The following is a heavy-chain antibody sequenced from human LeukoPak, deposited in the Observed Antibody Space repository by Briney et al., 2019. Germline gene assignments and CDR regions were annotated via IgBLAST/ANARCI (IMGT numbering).Heavy chain of an antibody. CDR2: INHSGST. V-gene: IGHV4-34*01. Sequence: SETLSLTCAVYGGSFSGYYWSWIRQPPGKGLEWIGEINHSGSTNYNPSLKSRVTISVDTSKNQFSLKLSSVTAADTAVYYCTRGQRSKSRYWYFDLWGRGTLVTVSS. D-gene: IGHD3-10*01. CDR3: TRGQRSKSRYWYFDL. J-gene: IGHJ2*01. CDR1: GGSFSGYY.